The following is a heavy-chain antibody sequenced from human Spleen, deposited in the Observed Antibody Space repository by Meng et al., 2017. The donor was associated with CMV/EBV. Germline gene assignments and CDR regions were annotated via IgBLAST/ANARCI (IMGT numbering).Heavy chain of an antibody. Sequence: SVKVSCKASGGTFSTYPITCVRQAPGQGLEWMGGIIHIFGTANYAQKLQGRVTITTDESTSTAYRELSSLRSDDTAVYYCATGREGRGYIGQQLVLDYWGQGTLVTVSS. D-gene: IGHD6-13*01. CDR3: ATGREGRGYIGQQLVLDY. CDR2: IIHIFGTA. J-gene: IGHJ4*02. CDR1: GGTFSTYP. V-gene: IGHV1-69*05.